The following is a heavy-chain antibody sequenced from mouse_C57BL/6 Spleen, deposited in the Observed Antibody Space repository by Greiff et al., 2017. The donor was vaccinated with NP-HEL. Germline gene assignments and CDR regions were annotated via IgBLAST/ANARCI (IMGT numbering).Heavy chain of an antibody. D-gene: IGHD1-1*01. J-gene: IGHJ1*03. CDR1: GYTFTDYE. CDR2: IDPETGGT. V-gene: IGHV1-15*01. Sequence: VQLQQSGAELVRPGASVTLSCKASGYTFTDYEMHWVKQTPVHGLEWIGAIDPETGGTAYNQKFKGKAILTADKSSSTAYMELRSLTSEDSAVYYCTKFITNGYWYFDVWGTGTTVTVSS. CDR3: TKFITNGYWYFDV.